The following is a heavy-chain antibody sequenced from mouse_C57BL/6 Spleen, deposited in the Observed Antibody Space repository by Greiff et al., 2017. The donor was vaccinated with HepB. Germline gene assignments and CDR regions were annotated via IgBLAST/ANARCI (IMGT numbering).Heavy chain of an antibody. V-gene: IGHV2-6*01. D-gene: IGHD2-1*01. CDR3: ARGGVYGNYEGAMDY. CDR2: IWGVGST. CDR1: GFSLTSYG. Sequence: VKLVESGPGLVAPSQRLSITCTVSGFSLTSYGVDWVRQSPGKGLEWLGVIWGVGSTNYNSALKSRLSISKDNSKSQVFLKMNSLQTDDTAMYYCARGGVYGNYEGAMDYWGQGTSVTVSS. J-gene: IGHJ4*01.